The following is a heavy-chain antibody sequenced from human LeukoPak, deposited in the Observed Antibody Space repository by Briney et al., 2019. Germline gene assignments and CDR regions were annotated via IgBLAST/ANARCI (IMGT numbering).Heavy chain of an antibody. V-gene: IGHV4-4*09. J-gene: IGHJ4*02. D-gene: IGHD3-22*01. CDR3: ARHAYDSSGYYYHPLDY. Sequence: SETLSLTCTVSGGSISSYYWSWIRQPPGKGLEWIGYIYTSGSTNYNPSLKSRVTISVDTSKNQFSLKLSSVTAADTAVYYCARHAYDSSGYYYHPLDYWGQGTLVTVSS. CDR1: GGSISSYY. CDR2: IYTSGST.